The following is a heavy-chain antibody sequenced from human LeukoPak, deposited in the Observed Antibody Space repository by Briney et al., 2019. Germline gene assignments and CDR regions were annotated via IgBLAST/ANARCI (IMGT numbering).Heavy chain of an antibody. CDR1: NGSIISNSYF. D-gene: IGHD2-15*01. J-gene: IGHJ4*02. V-gene: IGHV4-39*07. CDR3: VGQYCSGSDCYFSHLNY. Sequence: PSETLSLTCIVSNGSIISNSYFWGWIRQPPGKGLEWIASINYRGSTYYNPSLKSRVTLSVDTSKNQFYMKLRSVTAADTAVYYGVGQYCSGSDCYFSHLNYWGQGTLVTVSS. CDR2: INYRGST.